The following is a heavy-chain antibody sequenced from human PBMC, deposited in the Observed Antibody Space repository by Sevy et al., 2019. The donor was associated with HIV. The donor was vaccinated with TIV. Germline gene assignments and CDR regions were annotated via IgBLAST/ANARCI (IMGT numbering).Heavy chain of an antibody. CDR1: ESTFTAYY. J-gene: IGHJ6*02. CDR3: AGDRGIFGGGGGLDV. CDR2: INPNSDDT. V-gene: IGHV1-2*02. Sequence: ASVKVSCKASESTFTAYYIHWLRQAPGQGLEWMGWINPNSDDTNYAQKFQGRVSMAADTSISTAYMDLSRVRFDDTAVYSFAGDRGIFGGGGGLDVWGQGTTVTVSS. D-gene: IGHD3-3*01.